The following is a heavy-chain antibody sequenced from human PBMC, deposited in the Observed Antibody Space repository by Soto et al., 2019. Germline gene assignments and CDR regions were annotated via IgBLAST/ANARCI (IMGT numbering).Heavy chain of an antibody. J-gene: IGHJ3*01. CDR2: IFHGGNT. CDR3: ARARWYDAFDV. D-gene: IGHD2-15*01. CDR1: GFFISSGNY. Sequence: PSETLSLTCGVSGFFISSGNYLGWIRKPPGKGLEWIGSIFHGGNTYYNPSLKSRVTISVDMSKNQFSLKLNSVTAADTAVYYCARARWYDAFDVWGQGTVVTVSS. V-gene: IGHV4-38-2*01.